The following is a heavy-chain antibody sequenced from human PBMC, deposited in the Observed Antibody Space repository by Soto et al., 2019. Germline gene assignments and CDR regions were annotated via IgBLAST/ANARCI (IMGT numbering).Heavy chain of an antibody. J-gene: IGHJ5*02. CDR3: AKDKGAGGGSCFDN. V-gene: IGHV3-23*01. Sequence: EVQLLESGGGLVQPGGSLRLSCEASGFTFRNYAMSWVRQAPGKGLEWVSAISGAGHNTYYGDSVKGRYTISRDQSKNTRYLQMNGLRAEDTALYYCAKDKGAGGGSCFDNWGQGALVTVSA. D-gene: IGHD2-15*01. CDR2: ISGAGHNT. CDR1: GFTFRNYA.